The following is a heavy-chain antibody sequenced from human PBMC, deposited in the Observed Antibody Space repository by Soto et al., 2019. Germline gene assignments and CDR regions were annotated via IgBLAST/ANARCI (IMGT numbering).Heavy chain of an antibody. D-gene: IGHD4-17*01. Sequence: GASVKVSCKASGYTFTSNYLYWVRQAPGQGLEWMGRINPNDSSTNYARNLQGRVTMTTDTSTGTAYMELRSLRSDDTAVYYCARGGGDYGYYYYYYMDVWGKGTTVTVSS. V-gene: IGHV1-46*01. CDR2: INPNDSST. J-gene: IGHJ6*03. CDR3: ARGGGDYGYYYYYYMDV. CDR1: GYTFTSNY.